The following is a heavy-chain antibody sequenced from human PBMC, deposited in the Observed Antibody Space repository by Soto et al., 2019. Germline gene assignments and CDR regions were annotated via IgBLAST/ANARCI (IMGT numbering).Heavy chain of an antibody. Sequence: SGFTFSSYGMHWVRQAPGKGLEWVAVISYDGSNKYYADSVKGRFTISRDNSKNTLYLQMNSLRAEDTAVYYCAKDAGSSGGSSTGWYYYYYMDVWGKGTTVTVSS. D-gene: IGHD2-15*01. CDR1: GFTFSSYG. V-gene: IGHV3-30*18. CDR2: ISYDGSNK. J-gene: IGHJ6*03. CDR3: AKDAGSSGGSSTGWYYYYYMDV.